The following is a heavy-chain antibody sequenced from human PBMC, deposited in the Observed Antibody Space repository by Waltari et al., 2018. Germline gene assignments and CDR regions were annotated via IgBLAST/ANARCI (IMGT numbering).Heavy chain of an antibody. Sequence: QVQLQESGPGLVKPSQNLSLTCTVSGGSISSGSYYWSWIRQPAGKGLEWFGRINHSGSTNYNPSRKRRVTISVDTSKNHVSLKLSSVTAADTAVYYWATSKTRGRDGYNFAYWGQGTLVTVSS. CDR1: GGSISSGSYY. J-gene: IGHJ4*02. CDR2: INHSGST. V-gene: IGHV4-61*02. D-gene: IGHD5-12*01. CDR3: ATSKTRGRDGYNFAY.